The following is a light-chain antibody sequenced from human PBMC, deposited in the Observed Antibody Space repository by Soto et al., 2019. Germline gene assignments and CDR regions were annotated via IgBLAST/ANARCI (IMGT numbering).Light chain of an antibody. CDR1: QSISSW. J-gene: IGKJ1*01. V-gene: IGKV1-5*01. CDR3: QQQGT. CDR2: DAS. Sequence: DIHITQSPSTLSASVGDRVTITCRASQSISSWLAWYQQKPGKAPKLLIYDASSLESGVPSRFSGSGSGTEFTLTISSLQPDDFATYYCQQQGTFGQGTKV.